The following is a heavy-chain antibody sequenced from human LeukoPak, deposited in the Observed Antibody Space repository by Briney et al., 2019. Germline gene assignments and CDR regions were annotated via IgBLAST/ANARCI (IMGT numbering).Heavy chain of an antibody. D-gene: IGHD3-22*01. CDR2: INWNGGST. CDR3: ARERTYYYDSNPDYFDY. Sequence: GGSLRLSCAASGFTFDDYGMGWVRQAPGKGLEWVSGINWNGGSTGYADSVKGRFTISRDNAKNSLYLQMNSLRAGDTALYYCARERTYYYDSNPDYFDYWGQGTLVTVSS. CDR1: GFTFDDYG. J-gene: IGHJ4*02. V-gene: IGHV3-20*04.